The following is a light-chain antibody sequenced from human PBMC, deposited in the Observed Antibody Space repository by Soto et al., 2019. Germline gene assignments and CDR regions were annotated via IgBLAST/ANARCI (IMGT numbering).Light chain of an antibody. CDR3: QQYGSSPRT. CDR2: DAS. CDR1: QDISNH. Sequence: DIQMTQSPSAMSASVGDRVTITCRASQDISNHLVWFQQKPGKVPKRLIYDASSLQTGVPSRFSGSGSGTDFTLTISRLEPEDFAVYYCQQYGSSPRTFGQGTKVDIK. J-gene: IGKJ1*01. V-gene: IGKV1-17*03.